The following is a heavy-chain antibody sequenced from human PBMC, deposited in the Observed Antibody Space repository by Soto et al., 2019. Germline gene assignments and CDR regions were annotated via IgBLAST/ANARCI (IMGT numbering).Heavy chain of an antibody. CDR2: INPKFGDT. CDR1: GYTFTAYH. V-gene: IGHV1-2*02. CDR3: ARNMDYYYGRGSGNGHGV. D-gene: IGHD3-10*02. Sequence: QVRLVQSGAEVKEPGDSVRVSCEASGYTFTAYHIHWVRQAPGQGLEWMGWINPKFGDTGYEQDLQGRLSMTSDMSISTVYMELSRLTSDDTAIYYCARNMDYYYGRGSGNGHGVWGQGTTVTVFS. J-gene: IGHJ6*02.